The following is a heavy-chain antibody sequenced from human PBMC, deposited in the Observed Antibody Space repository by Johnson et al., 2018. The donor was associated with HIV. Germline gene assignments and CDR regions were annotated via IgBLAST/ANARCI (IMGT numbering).Heavy chain of an antibody. D-gene: IGHD3-16*01. J-gene: IGHJ3*02. CDR3: ARDGQMTLGDDAFDI. V-gene: IGHV3-30-3*01. Sequence: QVQLVESGGGVVQPGRSLRLSCAASGFTFSSYAMHWVRQAPGKGLEWVAVISYDGSNKYYADSVKGRFTISRDNSKNTLHLQMNSLRAEDTAVYYCARDGQMTLGDDAFDIWGQWTMVTVSS. CDR1: GFTFSSYA. CDR2: ISYDGSNK.